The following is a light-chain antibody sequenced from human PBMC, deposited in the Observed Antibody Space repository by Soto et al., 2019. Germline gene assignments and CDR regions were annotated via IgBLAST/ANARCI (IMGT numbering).Light chain of an antibody. CDR3: QQYYISPPT. J-gene: IGKJ4*01. V-gene: IGKV4-1*01. Sequence: DIVMTQSPDSLAVSLGERATINCKSSRSVFYNFNSKNYLAWYQQKPGQPLKLLVHWASIRESGVPERFSVSGSATDFPLTIISLQVDDVADYYCQQYYISPPTFGGGTKVEIK. CDR1: RSVFYNFNSKNY. CDR2: WAS.